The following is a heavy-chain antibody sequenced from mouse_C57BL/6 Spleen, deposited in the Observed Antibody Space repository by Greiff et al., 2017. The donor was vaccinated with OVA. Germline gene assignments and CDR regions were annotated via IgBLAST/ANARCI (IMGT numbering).Heavy chain of an antibody. J-gene: IGHJ2*01. CDR2: IDPETGGT. CDR1: GYTFTDYE. D-gene: IGHD1-1*01. CDR3: TRDGSSYPDY. V-gene: IGHV1-15*01. Sequence: VQLQQSGAELVRPGASVTLSCKASGYTFTDYEMHWVKQTPVHGLEWIGAIDPETGGTAYNQKFKGKAILTADKSSSTAYMELRSLTSEDSAVYYCTRDGSSYPDYWGQGTTLTVSS.